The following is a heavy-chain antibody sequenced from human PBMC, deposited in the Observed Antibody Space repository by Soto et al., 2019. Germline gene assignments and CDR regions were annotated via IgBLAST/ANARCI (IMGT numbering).Heavy chain of an antibody. D-gene: IGHD7-27*01. J-gene: IGHJ3*01. CDR3: ASGDRGAFDL. Sequence: EVQLVESGGGLVRPGGSLRLSCAASGFTFSYYWMHWVRQAPGKGLVWVSRIHSDGSSTTYADFVKGRFIISRDNARNTVDWQMKSVRVEDTAVYYCASGDRGAFDLWGQGKVVTVSS. CDR1: GFTFSYYW. CDR2: IHSDGSST. V-gene: IGHV3-74*01.